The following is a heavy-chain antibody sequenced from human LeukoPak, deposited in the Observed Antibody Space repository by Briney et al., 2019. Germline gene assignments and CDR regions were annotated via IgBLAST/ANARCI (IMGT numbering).Heavy chain of an antibody. J-gene: IGHJ4*02. Sequence: ASVKVSCKASGYTFTSYAMHWVRQAPRQRLEWMGWINAGNGNTKYSQKFQGRVTITRDTSASTAYMELSSLRSEDTAVYYCARGLGAGTFDYWGQGTLVTVSS. D-gene: IGHD3-16*01. CDR2: INAGNGNT. CDR3: ARGLGAGTFDY. CDR1: GYTFTSYA. V-gene: IGHV1-3*01.